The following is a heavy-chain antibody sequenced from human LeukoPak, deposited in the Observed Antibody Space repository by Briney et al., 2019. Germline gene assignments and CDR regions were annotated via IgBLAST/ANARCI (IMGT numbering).Heavy chain of an antibody. V-gene: IGHV5-51*01. J-gene: IGHJ4*02. D-gene: IGHD2-2*01. CDR2: INPGDSDG. CDR1: GYTFTSYW. CDR3: ARGHCSSTSCHSQY. Sequence: GESLKISCTGSGYTFTSYWIGWVRQMPVKGLEWMGIINPGDSDGRYSPSFQGQVTISADKSISTAYLQWSSLKASDTAMYYCARGHCSSTSCHSQYWGQGTLVTVSS.